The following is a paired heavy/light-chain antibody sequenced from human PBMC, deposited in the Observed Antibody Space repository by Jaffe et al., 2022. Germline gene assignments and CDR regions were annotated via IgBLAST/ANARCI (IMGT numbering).Heavy chain of an antibody. Sequence: EVQLVESGGGLVQPGGSLKLSCTTSGFTFTSYEMNWVRQAPGKGLEWVSYITSDGETMFYADSVKGRFTVSRDNAKNSLYLQMNSLRADDTAVYYCAREIPRCGGDCNDYWGQGTLVTVSS. J-gene: IGHJ4*02. CDR1: GFTFTSYE. V-gene: IGHV3-48*03. D-gene: IGHD2-21*02. CDR3: AREIPRCGGDCNDY. CDR2: ITSDGETM.
Light chain of an antibody. Sequence: QSALTQPASVSGSPGQSITISCTGTSSDIGTYNHHVSWYQQYPGKAPKLMIYEVSNRPSGVSSRFSGSTSGNEASLTISGLQAEDEADYYCTAYAHRNPFYVFGTGTKVIVL. CDR2: EVS. CDR3: TAYAHRNPFYV. J-gene: IGLJ1*01. V-gene: IGLV2-14*01. CDR1: SSDIGTYNH.